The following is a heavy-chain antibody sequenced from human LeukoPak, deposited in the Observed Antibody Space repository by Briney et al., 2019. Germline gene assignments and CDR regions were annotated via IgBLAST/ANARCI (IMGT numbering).Heavy chain of an antibody. CDR3: ARAPRMTTVTTYFDY. V-gene: IGHV4-34*01. D-gene: IGHD4-17*01. CDR1: GGSFSGYY. Sequence: SETLSLTCAVYGGSFSGYYWSWIRQPPGKGLEWIGEINHSGSTNYNPSLKSRVTISVDTSKNQFSLKLSSVTAADTAVYYCARAPRMTTVTTYFDYWGQGTLVTVSS. CDR2: INHSGST. J-gene: IGHJ4*02.